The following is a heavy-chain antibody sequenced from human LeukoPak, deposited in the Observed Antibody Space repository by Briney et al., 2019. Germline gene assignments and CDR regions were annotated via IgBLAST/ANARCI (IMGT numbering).Heavy chain of an antibody. J-gene: IGHJ4*02. CDR1: GFTFSSYA. CDR2: ISGSGGST. Sequence: GGSLRLSCAASGFTFSSYAMSWVRQAPGKGLEWVSAISGSGGSTYYADSVKGRFTISRDNSKNTPYLQMSSLRAEDTAVYYCAKDYDFWSGYYFDYWGQGTLVTVSS. CDR3: AKDYDFWSGYYFDY. V-gene: IGHV3-23*01. D-gene: IGHD3-3*01.